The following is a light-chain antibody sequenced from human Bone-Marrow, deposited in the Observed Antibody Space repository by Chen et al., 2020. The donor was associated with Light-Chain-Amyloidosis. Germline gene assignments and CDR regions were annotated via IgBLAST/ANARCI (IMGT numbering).Light chain of an antibody. Sequence: IVLTQSPATLSLSPGERATLSCRASQRVSSYLAWYQHKPGQAPRLLIYDASTRDTGTPARFGGSGSGTDFTLTISSLEPEDSAGYYCHQRRDWILSFGPGTKRDVK. CDR3: HQRRDWILS. V-gene: IGKV3-11*01. J-gene: IGKJ3*01. CDR1: QRVSSY. CDR2: DAS.